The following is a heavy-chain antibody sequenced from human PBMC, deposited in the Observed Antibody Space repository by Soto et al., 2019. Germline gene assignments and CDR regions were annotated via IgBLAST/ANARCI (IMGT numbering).Heavy chain of an antibody. V-gene: IGHV3-73*01. D-gene: IGHD3-22*01. J-gene: IGHJ3*02. CDR3: TAYYDSSGYRWRAFDI. CDR1: GFTFSGSA. Sequence: PGGSLRLSCAASGFTFSGSAMHWVRQASGKGLEWVGRIRSKANSYATAYDASVKGRFTISRDDSKNTAYLQMNILKTEDTALFYCTAYYDSSGYRWRAFDIWGQGTMVTVSS. CDR2: IRSKANSYAT.